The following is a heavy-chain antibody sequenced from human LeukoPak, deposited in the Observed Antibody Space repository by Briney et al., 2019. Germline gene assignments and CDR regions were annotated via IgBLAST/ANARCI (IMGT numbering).Heavy chain of an antibody. J-gene: IGHJ4*02. CDR3: AKDRDGYNSPDY. CDR1: GFTFDDYA. CDR2: ISWDGGST. D-gene: IGHD5-24*01. Sequence: PGGSLRLSCAASGFTFDDYAMHWVRQAPGKGLEWVSLISWDGGSTYYADSVKGRFTISRDNSKNSLYLQMNSLRAEDTALYYCAKDRDGYNSPDYWGQGTLVTVSS. V-gene: IGHV3-43D*03.